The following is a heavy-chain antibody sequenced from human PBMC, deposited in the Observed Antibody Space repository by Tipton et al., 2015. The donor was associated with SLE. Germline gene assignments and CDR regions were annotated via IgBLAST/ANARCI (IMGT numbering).Heavy chain of an antibody. CDR3: ARDYYDPSESTVEDN. J-gene: IGHJ4*01. CDR2: INPNNGDT. CDR1: AYTFTGYY. D-gene: IGHD3-22*01. Sequence: QLVQSGAEVKKPGASVKVSCKASAYTFTGYYFHWVRQAPGQGLEWMGWINPNNGDTKYAQKFQGRVTMTGDTSISTAYMEPRRLKSDDTAVYFCARDYYDPSESTVEDNWGQGTLVTVSS. V-gene: IGHV1-2*02.